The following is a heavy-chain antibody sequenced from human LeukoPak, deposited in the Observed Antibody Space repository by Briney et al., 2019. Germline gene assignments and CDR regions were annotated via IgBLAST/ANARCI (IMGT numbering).Heavy chain of an antibody. V-gene: IGHV4-39*01. CDR2: IYHRGST. D-gene: IGHD3-16*02. Sequence: SETLSLTCTLSGGSISSDSYYWGWIRQPPGKGLEWIGIIYHRGSTYYNPSLKSRVSMSVDTSKNHFSLKLSSVTAADTAVYYCARHERNYVWGSYRSPPFDYWGQGTLVTVSS. J-gene: IGHJ4*02. CDR1: GGSISSDSYY. CDR3: ARHERNYVWGSYRSPPFDY.